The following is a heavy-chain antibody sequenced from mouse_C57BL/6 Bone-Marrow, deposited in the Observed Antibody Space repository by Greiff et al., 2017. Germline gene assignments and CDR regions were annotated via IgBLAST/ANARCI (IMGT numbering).Heavy chain of an antibody. CDR3: TTDH. V-gene: IGHV14-4*01. CDR2: IDPENGDT. J-gene: IGHJ2*01. Sequence: VQLQQSGAELVRPGASVKLSCTASGFNIKDDYMHWVKQRPEQGLEWIGWIDPENGDTEYASQFQGKATITADTSSNNAYLQLSSLTSEDTAVYYCTTDHWGQGTTLTVSS. CDR1: GFNIKDDY.